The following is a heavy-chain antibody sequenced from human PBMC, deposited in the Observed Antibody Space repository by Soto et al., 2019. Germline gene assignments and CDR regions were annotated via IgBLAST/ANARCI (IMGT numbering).Heavy chain of an antibody. CDR1: GFTFSSYA. V-gene: IGHV3-23*01. Sequence: GGSLRLSCAASGFTFSSYAMSWVRQAPGKGLEWVSAISGSGGSTYYADSVKGRFTISRDNSKNTLYLQMNSLRAKDTAVYYCATCIAAAGMEDYFDYWGQGTLVTVSS. J-gene: IGHJ4*02. CDR3: ATCIAAAGMEDYFDY. CDR2: ISGSGGST. D-gene: IGHD6-13*01.